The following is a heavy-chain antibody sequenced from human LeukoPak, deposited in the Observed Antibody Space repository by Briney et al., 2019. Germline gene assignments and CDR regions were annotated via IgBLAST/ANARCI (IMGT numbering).Heavy chain of an antibody. D-gene: IGHD6-13*01. Sequence: GGSLRLSCAASGFTFSSYWMSWVRQAPGKGLEWVANIKQDGSEKYYVDSVRGRFTISRDNAKNSLYLQMNSLRVEDTAIYYCAREGGSWYLPRYYFDYWGQGTLVTVSS. CDR3: AREGGSWYLPRYYFDY. CDR1: GFTFSSYW. CDR2: IKQDGSEK. V-gene: IGHV3-7*01. J-gene: IGHJ4*02.